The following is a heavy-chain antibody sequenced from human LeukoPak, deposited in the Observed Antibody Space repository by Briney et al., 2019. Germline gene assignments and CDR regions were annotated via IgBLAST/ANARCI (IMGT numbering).Heavy chain of an antibody. CDR2: IAGGDEST. CDR1: GFIFNTNG. J-gene: IGHJ4*02. Sequence: GGSLGLSCAISGFIFNTNGMYWVRQSPGKGLEWLATIAGGDESTYYADSVKGRFAISRDNSKNTVFLHMNSLRVEDTAVYYCARGVYWSLDYWGQGTPVTVSS. V-gene: IGHV3-23*01. CDR3: ARGVYWSLDY. D-gene: IGHD1-1*01.